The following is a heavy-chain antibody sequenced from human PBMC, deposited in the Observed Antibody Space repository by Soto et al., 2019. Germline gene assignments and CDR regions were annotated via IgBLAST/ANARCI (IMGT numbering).Heavy chain of an antibody. J-gene: IGHJ6*02. CDR2: IYPGDSDT. Sequence: GESVKISCKGSGYSFTIYWIGWVRQMPGKGLEWMGIIYPGDSDTRYSSSFQGQVTISADKSISTAYLQWSSLKASDTAMYYCAKYSGYDYLGMDVWGQGTTVTVSS. CDR1: GYSFTIYW. CDR3: AKYSGYDYLGMDV. D-gene: IGHD5-12*01. V-gene: IGHV5-51*01.